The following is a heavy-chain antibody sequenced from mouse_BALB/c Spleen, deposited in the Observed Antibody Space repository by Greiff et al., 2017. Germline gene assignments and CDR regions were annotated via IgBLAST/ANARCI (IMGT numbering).Heavy chain of an antibody. D-gene: IGHD2-2*01. Sequence: EVHLVESGGGLVKPGGSLKLSCAASGFTFSSFTMSWVRQTPEKRLEWVATISSGGSYTYYPDSVKGRFTISRDNAKNTLYLQMSSLKSEDTAMYYCTRGGGYDYFDYWGQGTTLTVSS. J-gene: IGHJ2*01. CDR1: GFTFSSFT. CDR2: ISSGGSYT. CDR3: TRGGGYDYFDY. V-gene: IGHV5-6-4*01.